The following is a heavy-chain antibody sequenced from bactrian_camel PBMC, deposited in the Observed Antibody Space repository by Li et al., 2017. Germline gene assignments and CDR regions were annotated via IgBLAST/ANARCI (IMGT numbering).Heavy chain of an antibody. CDR1: AYTPANVR. CDR3: AADLVTDELSLVEREYYY. D-gene: IGHD1*01. J-gene: IGHJ4*01. CDR2: IAGDGRT. Sequence: HVQLVESGGGSVQAGGSLRLSCAFDAYTPANVRMGWFRRLPGQEREGVAAIAGDGRTDYADSVKGRFTISRDGAKNIIELQMHSLKPEDTATYYCAADLVTDELSLVEREYYYWGQGTQVTVS. V-gene: IGHV3S53*01.